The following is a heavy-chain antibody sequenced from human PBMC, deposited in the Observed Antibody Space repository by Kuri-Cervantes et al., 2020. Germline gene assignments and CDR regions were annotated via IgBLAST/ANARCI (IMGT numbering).Heavy chain of an antibody. Sequence: GGSLRLSCAASGFTFSSYGMHWVRQAPGKGLEWVAIIWYDGSNKYYADSVKGRFTISRDNAKNSLYLQMNSLRAEDTAVYYCARDRLYYYDSSGRGTRYFDIWGQGTMVTVSS. CDR1: GFTFSSYG. CDR3: ARDRLYYYDSSGRGTRYFDI. J-gene: IGHJ3*02. D-gene: IGHD3-22*01. CDR2: IWYDGSNK. V-gene: IGHV3-33*01.